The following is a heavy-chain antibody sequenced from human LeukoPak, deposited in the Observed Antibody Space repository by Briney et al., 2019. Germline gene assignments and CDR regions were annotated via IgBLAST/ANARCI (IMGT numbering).Heavy chain of an antibody. CDR1: GFTFSSYA. Sequence: GRSLRLSCAASGFTFSSYAMSWVRRAPGKGLEWVSAISGSGGSTYYADSVKGRFTISRDNSKNTLYLQMNSLRAEDTAVYYCAKVGGLSGSYYISYYYYGMDVWGQGTTVTVSS. CDR3: AKVGGLSGSYYISYYYYGMDV. V-gene: IGHV3-23*01. D-gene: IGHD1-26*01. J-gene: IGHJ6*02. CDR2: ISGSGGST.